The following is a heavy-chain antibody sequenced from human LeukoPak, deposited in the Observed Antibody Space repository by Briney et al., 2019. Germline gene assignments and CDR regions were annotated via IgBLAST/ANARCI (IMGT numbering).Heavy chain of an antibody. D-gene: IGHD2-15*01. CDR1: GFTFSGYG. CDR2: ISYDGSNK. J-gene: IGHJ4*02. V-gene: IGHV3-30*18. CDR3: AKGGPYCSGGSCLSYFDS. Sequence: GGSLRLSCVVSGFTFSGYGMHWVRQAPGKGLDGVAVISYDGSNKYYADSVKGRFTISRDNSKNTLYLQVNSLRAEDTAVYYCAKGGPYCSGGSCLSYFDSWGQGTLVTVSS.